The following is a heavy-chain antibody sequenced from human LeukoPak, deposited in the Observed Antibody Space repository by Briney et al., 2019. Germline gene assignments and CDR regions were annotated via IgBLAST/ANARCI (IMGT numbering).Heavy chain of an antibody. CDR1: GFTFSNFW. CDR2: IYGDGSFT. J-gene: IGHJ4*02. CDR3: VKSRRVGANQRGLFDY. D-gene: IGHD1-26*01. Sequence: GGSLRLSCAASGFTFSNFWMHWVRQAPGKGLVWVALIYGDGSFTRYADSVEGRFTISRDNSKNTVYLQMNSLRADDTAVYYCVKSRRVGANQRGLFDYWGQGTLVTVSP. V-gene: IGHV3-74*01.